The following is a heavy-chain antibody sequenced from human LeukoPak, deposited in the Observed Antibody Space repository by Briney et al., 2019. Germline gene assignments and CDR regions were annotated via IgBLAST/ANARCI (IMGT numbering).Heavy chain of an antibody. CDR1: GFKFSDYA. Sequence: PGGSLRLSCAASGFKFSDYAMHWVRQGPGKGLEWVAFIHNNGSHKMYADSVQGRFTISRDNSKNTLYLQMNSLRAEDTAVYYCARGLDFWSGYSHDYMDVWGKGTTVTVSS. CDR2: IHNNGSHK. V-gene: IGHV3-30*02. J-gene: IGHJ6*03. CDR3: ARGLDFWSGYSHDYMDV. D-gene: IGHD3-3*01.